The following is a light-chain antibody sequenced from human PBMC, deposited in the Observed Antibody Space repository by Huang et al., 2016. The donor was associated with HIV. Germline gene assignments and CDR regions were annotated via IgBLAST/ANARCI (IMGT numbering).Light chain of an antibody. Sequence: DIQMTQSPSTLSASVGDRVTITCRASQSISSWLAWYQQKPGKAPKLRIYKASNLESGVPSRFSGSGSGTAFTLTISSLQPDDFATYFCQQYDSYPWTFGQETRVEIK. V-gene: IGKV1-5*03. J-gene: IGKJ1*01. CDR3: QQYDSYPWT. CDR1: QSISSW. CDR2: KAS.